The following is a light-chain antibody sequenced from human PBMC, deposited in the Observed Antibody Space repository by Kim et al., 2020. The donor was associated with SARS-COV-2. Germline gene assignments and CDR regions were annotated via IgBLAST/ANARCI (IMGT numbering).Light chain of an antibody. CDR1: TSNIGANT. J-gene: IGLJ3*02. CDR3: ATWDDSLNAWV. V-gene: IGLV1-44*01. Sequence: GQRVTISCSGGTSNIGANTVNWSQQFPGTAPKLLIYANDRRPSGVPDRFSVSQSGTSASLAISGLQSEDEADYYCATWDDSLNAWVFGGGTKLTVL. CDR2: AND.